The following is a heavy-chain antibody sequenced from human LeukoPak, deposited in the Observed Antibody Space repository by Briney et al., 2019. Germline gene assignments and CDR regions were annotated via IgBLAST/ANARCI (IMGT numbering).Heavy chain of an antibody. Sequence: SETLSLTCTVTGGSISSYYWSWVRQPPGKGLEWIGYIYYTGSTNYNPSLKSRVTISVDTSKNQFSLKLSSVTAADTAVYYCARQQLSQLYYFDNWGQGTLVTVSS. CDR1: GGSISSYY. CDR3: ARQQLSQLYYFDN. D-gene: IGHD6-13*01. J-gene: IGHJ4*02. CDR2: IYYTGST. V-gene: IGHV4-59*01.